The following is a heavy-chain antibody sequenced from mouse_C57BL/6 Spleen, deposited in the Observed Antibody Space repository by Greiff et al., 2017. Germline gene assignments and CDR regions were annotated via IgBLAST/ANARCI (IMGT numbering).Heavy chain of an antibody. V-gene: IGHV1-19*01. CDR3: ARTNYGSSPAWFAY. D-gene: IGHD1-1*01. J-gene: IGHJ3*01. CDR2: INPYNGGT. Sequence: VQLKQSGPVLVKPGASVKMSCTASGYTFTDYYMNWVKQSHGKSLEWIGVINPYNGGTSYNQKFKGKATLTVDKSSSTAYMELNSLTSEDSAVYYCARTNYGSSPAWFAYWGQGTLVTVSA. CDR1: GYTFTDYY.